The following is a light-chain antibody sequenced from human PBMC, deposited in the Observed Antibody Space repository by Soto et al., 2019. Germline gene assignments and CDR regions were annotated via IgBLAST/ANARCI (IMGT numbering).Light chain of an antibody. CDR3: QDYGTSHPWT. V-gene: IGKV3-20*01. Sequence: EVVLTQSPGALSLSPGEGVTLSCRASQNIRGNELAWYRQKRGQAPRLLMYGGSTRADGIPDRFSGRGTGTNLTLTISSLEPEDAAVYYCQDYGTSHPWTFGQGTKLEIK. CDR1: QNIRGNE. J-gene: IGKJ1*01. CDR2: GGS.